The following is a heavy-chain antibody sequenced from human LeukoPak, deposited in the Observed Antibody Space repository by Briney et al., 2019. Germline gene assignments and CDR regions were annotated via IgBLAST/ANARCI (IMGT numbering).Heavy chain of an antibody. V-gene: IGHV3-21*01. J-gene: IGHJ4*02. CDR1: GFTFSSYS. CDR3: ARGENNYGYYYFDY. D-gene: IGHD5-24*01. CDR2: ISRSSNYI. Sequence: PGGSLRLSCAASGFTFSSYSMNWVRQAPGKGLEWVSSISRSSNYIYYADSVKGRFTIPRDNAKNSLYLQINSLRAEDTSVYYRARGENNYGYYYFDYWGQGTLVTVSS.